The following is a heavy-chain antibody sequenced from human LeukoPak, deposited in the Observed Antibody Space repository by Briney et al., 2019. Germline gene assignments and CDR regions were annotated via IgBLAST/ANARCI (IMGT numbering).Heavy chain of an antibody. CDR3: AKDIHLRGPRVLIAAAGTGV. CDR2: INWNGGNT. Sequence: GGSLRLSCAASGFTFDDYGMSWVRQAPGKELEWVSGINWNGGNTGYADSVKGRFTISRDNAKNSLYLQMNSLRAEDTALYYCAKDIHLRGPRVLIAAAGTGVWGQGTLVTVSS. J-gene: IGHJ4*02. D-gene: IGHD6-13*01. CDR1: GFTFDDYG. V-gene: IGHV3-20*04.